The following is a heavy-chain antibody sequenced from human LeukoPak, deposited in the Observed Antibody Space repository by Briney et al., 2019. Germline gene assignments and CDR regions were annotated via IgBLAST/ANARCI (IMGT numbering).Heavy chain of an antibody. CDR3: ARVGRSANYGYYFDY. D-gene: IGHD4/OR15-4a*01. J-gene: IGHJ4*02. V-gene: IGHV4-61*05. CDR1: GGSISSSSYY. Sequence: SETLSLTCTVSGGSISSSSYYWGWIRQPPGKGLEWIGYIYNSGSTNYNPSLKSRATISKDTSKNQFSLKLSSVTAADTAVYYCARVGRSANYGYYFDYWGQGTLVTVSS. CDR2: IYNSGST.